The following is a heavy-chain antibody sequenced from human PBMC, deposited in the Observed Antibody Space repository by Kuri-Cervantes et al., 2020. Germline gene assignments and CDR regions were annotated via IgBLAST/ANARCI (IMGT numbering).Heavy chain of an antibody. CDR3: ARERRAGTPGWFDP. Sequence: GGSLRLSCAASGFTFSDYYMSWIRQAPGKGLEWVSYISSSSSTIYYADSVKGRFTISRDNAKNTLYLQVNSLRAEDTAVYYCARERRAGTPGWFDPWGQGTLVTVSS. CDR1: GFTFSDYY. D-gene: IGHD6-13*01. V-gene: IGHV3-11*04. J-gene: IGHJ5*02. CDR2: ISSSSSTI.